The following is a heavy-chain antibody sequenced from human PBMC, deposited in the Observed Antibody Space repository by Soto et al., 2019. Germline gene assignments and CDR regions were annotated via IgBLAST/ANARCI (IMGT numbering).Heavy chain of an antibody. Sequence: GGSLRLSCAASGFTFSDYWMSWVRQAPGKGLEWVANIKQDGSEKNYVDSVKGRFTISRDNAKNSLYLQMNSLRAEDTAVYYCARGRSYYRYWGQGTLVTVSS. CDR2: IKQDGSEK. CDR1: GFTFSDYW. D-gene: IGHD4-4*01. CDR3: ARGRSYYRY. V-gene: IGHV3-7*01. J-gene: IGHJ4*02.